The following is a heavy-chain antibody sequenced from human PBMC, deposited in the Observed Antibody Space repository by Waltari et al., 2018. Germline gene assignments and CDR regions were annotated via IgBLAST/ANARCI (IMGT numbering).Heavy chain of an antibody. CDR3: ARKGGRGYPYGPFYYDY. CDR1: GFTFSDYW. D-gene: IGHD5-18*01. CDR2: INIEGGFR. Sequence: EVQLVEAGGDLVQPGGSLRLSCAASGFTFSDYWLPWVRQVPGKGLEWVAGINIEGGFRSYEDSVKGRFTISRDNSKNMVYLQMNSLRIEDTAVYYCARKGGRGYPYGPFYYDYWGQGTLVTVSS. J-gene: IGHJ4*02. V-gene: IGHV3-74*01.